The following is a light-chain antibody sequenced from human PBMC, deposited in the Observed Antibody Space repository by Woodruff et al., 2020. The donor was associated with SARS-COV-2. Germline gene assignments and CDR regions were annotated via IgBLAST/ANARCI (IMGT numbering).Light chain of an antibody. J-gene: IGKJ1*01. CDR1: QSVTND. V-gene: IGKV3-11*01. CDR2: DAS. Sequence: SQSVTNDLAWYQQKPGQAPRLLIYDASYRATGIPARFSGSGSGTAFTLTIRRLEPEDFAVYYCQQRGTFGQGTKVEIK. CDR3: QQRGT.